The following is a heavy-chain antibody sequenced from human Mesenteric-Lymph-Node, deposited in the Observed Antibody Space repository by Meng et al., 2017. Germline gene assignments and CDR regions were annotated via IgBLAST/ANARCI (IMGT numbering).Heavy chain of an antibody. Sequence: QVQLVQSGSELNKLWASVKVSCKASGYTFTSFAINWVRQAPGQGLEWVGRINTNTGNPAYAQGFTGRFVFSLDTSVSTAYLQISSLKAEDTAVYYCARESPFDPWGQGTLVTVSS. J-gene: IGHJ5*02. V-gene: IGHV7-4-1*02. CDR2: INTNTGNP. CDR1: GYTFTSFA. CDR3: ARESPFDP.